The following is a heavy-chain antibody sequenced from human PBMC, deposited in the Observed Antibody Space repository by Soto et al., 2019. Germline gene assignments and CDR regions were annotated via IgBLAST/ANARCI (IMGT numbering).Heavy chain of an antibody. CDR2: IYYSGST. V-gene: IGHV4-30-4*01. J-gene: IGHJ4*02. D-gene: IGHD2-15*01. Sequence: QVQLQESGPGLVKPSQTLSLTCTVSGGSISSGDYYWSWIRQTPGTGLELIGYIYYSGSTYYNPSLKSRVTISVDTPKNQVSLKLSSVTAADTAVYYCARARGARYFDYWGQGTLVTVSS. CDR1: GGSISSGDYY. CDR3: ARARGARYFDY.